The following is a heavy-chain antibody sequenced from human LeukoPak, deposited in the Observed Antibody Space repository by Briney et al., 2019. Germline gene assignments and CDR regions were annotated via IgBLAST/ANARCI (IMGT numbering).Heavy chain of an antibody. CDR3: ARYDYGDDRDFDY. D-gene: IGHD4-17*01. CDR2: INHSGST. Sequence: PSETLSLTCAVYGGSFSGYYWSWIRQPPGKGLEWIGEINHSGSTNYNPSLKSRVTISVDTSKNQFSLKLSSVTAADTAVYYCARYDYGDDRDFDYWGQGTLVTVSS. J-gene: IGHJ4*02. CDR1: GGSFSGYY. V-gene: IGHV4-34*01.